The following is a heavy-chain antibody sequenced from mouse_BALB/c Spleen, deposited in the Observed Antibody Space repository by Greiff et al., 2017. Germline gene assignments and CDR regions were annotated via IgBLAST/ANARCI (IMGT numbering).Heavy chain of an antibody. D-gene: IGHD3-1*01. CDR2: IDPDNGDT. J-gene: IGHJ2*01. CDR1: GFNIKDYY. Sequence: VQLQQSGAELVRSGASVKLSCTASGFNIKDYYMHWVKQRPEQGLEWIGWIDPDNGDTEYAPKFQGKATMTADTSSNTAYLQLSSLTSEDTAVYYCNERQGESSGNGYWGQGTTVTVSA. V-gene: IGHV14-4*02. CDR3: NERQGESSGNGY.